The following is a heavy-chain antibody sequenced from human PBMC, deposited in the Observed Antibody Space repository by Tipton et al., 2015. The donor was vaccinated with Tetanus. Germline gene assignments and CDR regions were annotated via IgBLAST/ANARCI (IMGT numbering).Heavy chain of an antibody. D-gene: IGHD3-3*01. J-gene: IGHJ4*02. CDR3: ARHTNFWSGYYIVY. V-gene: IGHV4-59*08. Sequence: TLSLTCTVSGGSINSYYWSWVRQPPGKGLEWIAYIHYSGRTNYNPSLKSRVTISLATSENQFSLTLSSVTAADTAVYYCARHTNFWSGYYIVYWGQGTLVTVSS. CDR2: IHYSGRT. CDR1: GGSINSYY.